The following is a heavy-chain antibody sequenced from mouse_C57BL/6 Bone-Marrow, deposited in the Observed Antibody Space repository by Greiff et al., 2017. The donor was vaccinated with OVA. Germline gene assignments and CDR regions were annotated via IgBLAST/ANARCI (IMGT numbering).Heavy chain of an antibody. Sequence: VQLQQSGAELVRPGASVKLSCKASGYTFTDYYINWVKQRPGQGLEWIARIYPGSGNTYYNEKFKGKATLTAEKSSSTAYMQLSSLTSEDSAVYFCARSGDGYPDDWGQGTTLTVSS. D-gene: IGHD2-3*01. CDR2: IYPGSGNT. CDR1: GYTFTDYY. J-gene: IGHJ2*01. CDR3: ARSGDGYPDD. V-gene: IGHV1-76*01.